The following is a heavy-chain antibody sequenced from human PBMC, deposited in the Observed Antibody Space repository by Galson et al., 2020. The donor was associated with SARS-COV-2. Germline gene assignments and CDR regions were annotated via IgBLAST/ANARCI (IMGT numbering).Heavy chain of an antibody. CDR1: GYDFTGYW. CDR2: IYPGDSKT. Sequence: GESLKISCKGSGYDFTGYWIGWVRQMPGKGLEWMGIIYPGDSKTKYSPSFQGQVTISADKSINTAYLQWSSLKASDTAMYYCARRGQGETYCGGDCYAFRIWGQGTMVTVSS. D-gene: IGHD2-21*02. V-gene: IGHV5-51*01. CDR3: ARRGQGETYCGGDCYAFRI. J-gene: IGHJ3*02.